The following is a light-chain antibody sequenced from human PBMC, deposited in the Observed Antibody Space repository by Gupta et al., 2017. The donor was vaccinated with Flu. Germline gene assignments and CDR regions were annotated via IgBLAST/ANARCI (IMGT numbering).Light chain of an antibody. CDR1: ALTKKY. Sequence: QTARITCSGDALTKKYAYWYQQKPGQAPVLVIYKDSERPSGSPERFSGSSSGTTVTLTISGVQAEDEADYYCQSADSSGTYDVVFGGGTKLTVL. CDR3: QSADSSGTYDVV. V-gene: IGLV3-25*03. CDR2: KDS. J-gene: IGLJ2*01.